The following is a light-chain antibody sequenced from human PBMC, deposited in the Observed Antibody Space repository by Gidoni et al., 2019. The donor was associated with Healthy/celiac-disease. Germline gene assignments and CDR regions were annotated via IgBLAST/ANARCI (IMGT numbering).Light chain of an antibody. J-gene: IGLJ2*01. Sequence: QSALTQPASVSGSPGQSITISCTGTSSDVGGYNYVSWYTQHPGKAPKLMIYEVSSRPSGVSNRFSGSKSGNTASLTISGLQAEDEADYYCSSYTSSSTLDVVFGGGTKLTVL. CDR3: SSYTSSSTLDVV. CDR2: EVS. V-gene: IGLV2-14*01. CDR1: SSDVGGYNY.